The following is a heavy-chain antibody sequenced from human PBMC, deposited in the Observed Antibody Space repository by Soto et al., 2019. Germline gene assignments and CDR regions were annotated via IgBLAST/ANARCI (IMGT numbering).Heavy chain of an antibody. CDR1: GFTVSINY. Sequence: GGSLRLSCAAAGFTVSINYMSWVRQAPGKGLEWVSVIYSGGSTYYADSVKGRFTISRDNSKNTLYLQMNSPRAEDTAVYYCATLALYYDILTGYYPGAFDIWGQGTMVTVSS. CDR3: ATLALYYDILTGYYPGAFDI. D-gene: IGHD3-9*01. V-gene: IGHV3-66*04. CDR2: IYSGGST. J-gene: IGHJ3*02.